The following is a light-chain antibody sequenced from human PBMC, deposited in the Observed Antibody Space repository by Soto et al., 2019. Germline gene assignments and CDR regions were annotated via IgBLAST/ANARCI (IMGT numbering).Light chain of an antibody. Sequence: QSALTQPASVSGSPGQSITISCTGTSSDVGGYNYVSWYQQHPGKAPKLMIYDVSNRPSGVSNRFSGSNSGNTASLTISGLEAEDEADYYCSSYTSSSTLRVFGTGTKLTVL. J-gene: IGLJ1*01. CDR3: SSYTSSSTLRV. CDR2: DVS. CDR1: SSDVGGYNY. V-gene: IGLV2-14*01.